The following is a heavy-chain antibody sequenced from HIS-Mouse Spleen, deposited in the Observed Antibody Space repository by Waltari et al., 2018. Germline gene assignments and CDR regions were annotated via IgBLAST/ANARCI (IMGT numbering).Heavy chain of an antibody. CDR3: AREIPYSSSWYDWYFDL. V-gene: IGHV4-39*07. CDR2: IYYSGST. Sequence: QLQLQESGPGLVKPSETLSLTCTVPGGPISSSSYYLGWNRQPPGQGPEWIGSIYYSGSTYYNPSLKSRVTISVDTSKNQFSLKLSSVTAADTAVYYCAREIPYSSSWYDWYFDLWGRGTLVTVSS. D-gene: IGHD6-13*01. CDR1: GGPISSSSYY. J-gene: IGHJ2*01.